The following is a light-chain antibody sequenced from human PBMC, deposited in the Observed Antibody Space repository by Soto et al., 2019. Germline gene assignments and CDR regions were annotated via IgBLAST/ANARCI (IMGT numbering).Light chain of an antibody. V-gene: IGKV1-5*03. CDR2: TTS. Sequence: DIQLTQSPSTLSASVGDRVTITCRARQSIGSWLAWYQQTPGQAPKLLIYTTSHLNSWVPSRLNGSGFGTECPLSVSTVQHDGFADDYSERCYIFPYSFGERTKV. CDR3: ERCYIFPYS. CDR1: QSIGSW. J-gene: IGKJ4*01.